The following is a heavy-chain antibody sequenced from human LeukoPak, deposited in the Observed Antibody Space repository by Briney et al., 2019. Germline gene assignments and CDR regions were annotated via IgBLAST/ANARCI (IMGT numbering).Heavy chain of an antibody. V-gene: IGHV4-59*01. CDR2: IYYSGST. CDR1: GGSISSYY. D-gene: IGHD6-19*01. J-gene: IGHJ6*02. CDR3: AREAWLGSLSYGMDV. Sequence: SETLSFICTVSGGSISSYYWSWIRQPPGKGLEWIGYIYYSGSTNYNPSLKSRVTISVDTSKNQFSLKLSSVTAADTAVYYCAREAWLGSLSYGMDVWGQGTTVTVSS.